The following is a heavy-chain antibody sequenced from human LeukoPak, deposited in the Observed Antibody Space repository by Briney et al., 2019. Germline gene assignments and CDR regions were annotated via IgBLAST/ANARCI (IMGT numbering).Heavy chain of an antibody. CDR3: ASTSGSRPYYFDY. J-gene: IGHJ4*02. D-gene: IGHD1-26*01. CDR1: GFTFSSYW. V-gene: IGHV3-7*01. CDR2: IKQDGSEK. Sequence: GGSLRLSCAASGFTFSSYWMSWVRQAPGKGLEWVANIKQDGSEKYYVDSVKGRFTISRDNAKHSLYLQMNSLRAEDTAVYYCASTSGSRPYYFDYWGQGTLVTVSS.